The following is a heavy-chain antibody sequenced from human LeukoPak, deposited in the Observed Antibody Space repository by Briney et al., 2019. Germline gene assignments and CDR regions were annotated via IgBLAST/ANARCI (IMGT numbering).Heavy chain of an antibody. J-gene: IGHJ4*02. CDR3: ARGSAGALGYYFDY. D-gene: IGHD1-26*01. CDR2: MNPNSGNT. CDR1: GYTLTELS. V-gene: IGHV1-8*03. Sequence: GASVKVSCKVSGYTLTELSMHWVRQATGQGLEWMGWMNPNSGNTGYAQKFQGRVTITRNTSISTAYMELSSLRSEDTAVYYCARGSAGALGYYFDYWGQGTLVTVSS.